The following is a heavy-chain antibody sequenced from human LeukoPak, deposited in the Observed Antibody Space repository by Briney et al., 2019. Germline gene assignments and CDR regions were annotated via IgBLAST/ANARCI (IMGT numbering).Heavy chain of an antibody. V-gene: IGHV3-7*03. CDR3: ARDPLFQAYDI. Sequence: GGSLRLSCTAPGFTFTTSWMTWVRQAPGKGLEWVANINPDGSEKNCVDSMRGRFTISRDNAKNSLYLQMNSLRDEDTAVYYCARDPLFQAYDIWGQGTMVTVSS. J-gene: IGHJ3*02. CDR2: INPDGSEK. CDR1: GFTFTTSW.